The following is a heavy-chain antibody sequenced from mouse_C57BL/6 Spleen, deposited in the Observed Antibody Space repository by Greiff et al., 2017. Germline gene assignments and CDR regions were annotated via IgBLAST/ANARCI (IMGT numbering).Heavy chain of an antibody. CDR2: IDPSDSET. CDR3: ARMKDSYSTPAMDY. D-gene: IGHD2-5*01. CDR1: GYTFTSYW. V-gene: IGHV1-52*01. Sequence: QVQLKQPGAELVRPGSSVKLSCKASGYTFTSYWMHWVKQRPIQGLEWIGNIDPSDSETHYNQKFKDKATLTVDKSSSTAYMQLSSLTSEDSAVYYCARMKDSYSTPAMDYWGQGTSVTVSS. J-gene: IGHJ4*01.